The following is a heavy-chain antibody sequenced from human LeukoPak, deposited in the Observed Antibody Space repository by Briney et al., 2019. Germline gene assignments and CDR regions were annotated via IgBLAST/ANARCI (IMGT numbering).Heavy chain of an antibody. CDR3: ARDMNSGWYGAWDCDY. Sequence: GGSLRLSCAASGFTFSSYSMNWVRQAPGKGLEWVSSISSSSSYIYYADSVKGRFTISRDNAKNSLYLQMNSLRAEDTAVYYCARDMNSGWYGAWDCDYWGQGTLVTVSS. J-gene: IGHJ4*02. CDR2: ISSSSSYI. CDR1: GFTFSSYS. D-gene: IGHD6-19*01. V-gene: IGHV3-21*01.